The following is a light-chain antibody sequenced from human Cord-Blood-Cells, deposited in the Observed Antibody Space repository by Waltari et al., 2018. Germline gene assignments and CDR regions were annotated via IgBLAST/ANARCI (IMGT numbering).Light chain of an antibody. CDR2: VVS. CDR1: SSDVASYNL. V-gene: IGLV2-23*02. J-gene: IGLJ2*01. Sequence: QSALTHPASVSGSPGQSITISCTGTSSDVASYNLVSWYQQHPGKAPKLMIYVVSKRPSGVSNRFSGSKSGNTASLTISGLQAEDEADYYCCSYAGSSTFVVFGGGTKLTVL. CDR3: CSYAGSSTFVV.